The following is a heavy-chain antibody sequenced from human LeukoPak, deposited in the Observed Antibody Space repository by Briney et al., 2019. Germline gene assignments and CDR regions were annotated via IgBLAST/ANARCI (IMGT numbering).Heavy chain of an antibody. V-gene: IGHV4-34*01. J-gene: IGHJ4*02. D-gene: IGHD2-8*01. CDR2: INHSGST. CDR3: ARIEVLMAIDY. CDR1: GGSFSSYH. Sequence: SETLSLTCAVYGGSFSSYHWSWIRQPPGTGLEWIGGINHSGSTHYNPSLKSRVTISVDTSNNQFALKLSSVTAADTAVYYCARIEVLMAIDYWGQGTLVTVSS.